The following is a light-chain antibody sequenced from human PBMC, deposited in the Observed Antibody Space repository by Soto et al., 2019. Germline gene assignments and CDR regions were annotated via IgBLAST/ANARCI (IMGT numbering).Light chain of an antibody. Sequence: EVVLTQSPGTLSLSPGEGATLSCRASQDVDNNFLAWYQQRPGQAPRLLIYATSRRATGIPDRFSGSGSGTAFTLTISRVGPEDIAVYFCHQYYSSITFGGGTKVE. CDR1: QDVDNNF. CDR2: ATS. V-gene: IGKV3-20*01. CDR3: HQYYSSIT. J-gene: IGKJ4*01.